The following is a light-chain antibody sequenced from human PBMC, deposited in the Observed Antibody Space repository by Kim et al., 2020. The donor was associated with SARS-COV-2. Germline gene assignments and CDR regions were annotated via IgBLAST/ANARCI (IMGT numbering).Light chain of an antibody. CDR3: QVWNSSSVHYV. CDR1: NIGSES. V-gene: IGLV3-21*04. Sequence: PGKRARIPCGGSNIGSESVHWYQQKPGQAPVLVINYDIDRPAGIPDRFSGSKSANTATLTISRAEAGDEADYYCQVWNSSSVHYVFGTGTKVTVL. J-gene: IGLJ1*01. CDR2: YDI.